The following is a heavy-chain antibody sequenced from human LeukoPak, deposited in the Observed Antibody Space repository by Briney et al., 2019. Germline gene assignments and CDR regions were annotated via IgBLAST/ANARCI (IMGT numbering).Heavy chain of an antibody. J-gene: IGHJ5*02. CDR3: ARDFKEADP. V-gene: IGHV3-7*01. Sequence: GGSLRLSCAASGFTFSNFWMAWVRQVPGKGPEWVADIKLDGSATYYLDSVRGRFTISRDNAMNSLYLQMHSLRADDTAIYYCARDFKEADPWGQGTLVTVSS. CDR1: GFTFSNFW. CDR2: IKLDGSAT.